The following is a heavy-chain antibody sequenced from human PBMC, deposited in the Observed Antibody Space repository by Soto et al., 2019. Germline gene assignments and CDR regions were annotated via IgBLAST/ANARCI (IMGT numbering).Heavy chain of an antibody. V-gene: IGHV1-18*01. D-gene: IGHD6-19*01. Sequence: QVHLVQSGAEVKKPGASVKVSCKASGYTFTTIGLSWVRQAPGQGLEWMGWISPHNGNTKYAQRLQGRVTMTADTSANTVYMELRSLRSDDTAVFYCARDRSGWYDFWGQGTLVTVSS. J-gene: IGHJ4*02. CDR3: ARDRSGWYDF. CDR2: ISPHNGNT. CDR1: GYTFTTIG.